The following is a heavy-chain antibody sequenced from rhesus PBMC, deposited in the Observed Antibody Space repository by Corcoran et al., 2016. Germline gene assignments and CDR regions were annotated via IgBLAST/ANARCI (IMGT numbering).Heavy chain of an antibody. V-gene: IGHV1-111*02. D-gene: IGHD3-16*01. CDR1: GYTFTAPY. CDR2: VDPEDGEA. J-gene: IGHJ2*01. Sequence: EVQLVQSGAEVKTPGASVKIPCKASGYTFTAPYLTWVHQDPGKGLEWRGRVDPEDGEADYAQKFQDRVTITAEISTDTAYMELSSLRSEDTAVYYCARDRRDSGSYFPYWYFDLWGPGTPITISS. CDR3: ARDRRDSGSYFPYWYFDL.